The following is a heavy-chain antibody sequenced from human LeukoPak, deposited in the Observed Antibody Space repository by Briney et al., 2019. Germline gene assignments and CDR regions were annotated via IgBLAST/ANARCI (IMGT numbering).Heavy chain of an antibody. CDR1: GGSISSYY. Sequence: SETLSLTCTVSGGSISSYYWSWIRQPPGKGLEWIGYIYYSGGTNYNPSLKSRVTISVDTSKNQFSLKLSSVTAADTAVYYCARGVHGSSSTTYFDYWGQGTLVTVSS. V-gene: IGHV4-59*01. J-gene: IGHJ4*02. CDR2: IYYSGGT. CDR3: ARGVHGSSSTTYFDY. D-gene: IGHD6-6*01.